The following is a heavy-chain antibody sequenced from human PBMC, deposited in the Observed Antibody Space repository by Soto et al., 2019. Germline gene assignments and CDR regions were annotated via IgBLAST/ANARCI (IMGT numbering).Heavy chain of an antibody. Sequence: GGSLRLSCAASGFTFSSYSMNWVRQAPGKGPEWVGRIRSKGHNYATEYAASVKGRFTISRDDSKNTAYLQMNSLQTEDTAVYYCTRDLFSYDYSGILWFDPWGQGTLVTVSS. CDR1: GFTFSSYS. CDR2: IRSKGHNYAT. J-gene: IGHJ5*02. V-gene: IGHV3-73*01. CDR3: TRDLFSYDYSGILWFDP. D-gene: IGHD3-16*01.